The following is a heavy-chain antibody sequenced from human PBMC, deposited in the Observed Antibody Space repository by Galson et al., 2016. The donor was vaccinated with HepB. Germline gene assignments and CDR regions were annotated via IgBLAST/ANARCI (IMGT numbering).Heavy chain of an antibody. CDR3: ARAGLPPYYYYGMDV. CDR1: GYTFTSYY. CDR2: INPSGGST. D-gene: IGHD4-11*01. J-gene: IGHJ6*02. Sequence: SVKVSCKASGYTFTSYYMYWVRQAPGRGLEWMGIINPSGGSTSSPQKFQGRVTMTRDTSTSTVYMELSSLRSEDTAVYYCARAGLPPYYYYGMDVWGQGTTVTVSS. V-gene: IGHV1-46*01.